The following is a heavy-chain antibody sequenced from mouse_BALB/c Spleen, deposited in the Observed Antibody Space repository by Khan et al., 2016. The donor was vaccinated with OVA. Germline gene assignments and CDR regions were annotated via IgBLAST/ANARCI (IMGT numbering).Heavy chain of an antibody. CDR2: ITYSGST. CDR3: ARGRAY. V-gene: IGHV3-2*02. J-gene: IGHJ3*01. Sequence: VQLKESGPGLVKPSQSLSLTCTVTGYSITSDYAWNWIRQFPGNKLEWMGYITYSGSTSYTPSLKSRFSITRDTSKNQFFLQLNSLTTEDTATYDCARGRAYWGQGTLVTVSA. CDR1: GYSITSDYA. D-gene: IGHD3-3*01.